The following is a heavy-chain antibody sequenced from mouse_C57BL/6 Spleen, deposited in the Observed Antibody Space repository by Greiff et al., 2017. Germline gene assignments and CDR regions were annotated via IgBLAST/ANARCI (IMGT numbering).Heavy chain of an antibody. CDR3: ARDRDWFAY. CDR2: IYPGDGDT. J-gene: IGHJ3*01. V-gene: IGHV1-82*01. CDR1: GYAFSSSW. Sequence: VQLQQSGPELVKPGASVKISCKASGYAFSSSWMNWVKQRPGKGLEWIGRIYPGDGDTNYNGKFKGKATLTADNSSSTAYMQLSSLTSEDSAVYFCARDRDWFAYWGQGTLVTVSA.